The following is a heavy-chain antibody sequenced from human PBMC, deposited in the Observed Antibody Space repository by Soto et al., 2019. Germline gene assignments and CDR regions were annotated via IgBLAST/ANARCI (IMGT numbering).Heavy chain of an antibody. J-gene: IGHJ4*02. CDR2: INEDGSMT. CDR1: GFSFTNIW. V-gene: IGHV3-74*01. CDR3: VTGFR. Sequence: EVQLVESGGGLVQPGGSLRLSCAASGFSFTNIWMYWVRQAPGKGLVWVSRINEDGSMTSHSDSVRGRFTISRDNAKNSLYLKMNIIISEDTAVYYCVTGFRWGQGTLVTVSS.